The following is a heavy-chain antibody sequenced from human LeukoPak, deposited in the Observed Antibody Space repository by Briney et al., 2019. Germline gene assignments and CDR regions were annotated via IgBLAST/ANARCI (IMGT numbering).Heavy chain of an antibody. CDR3: ARARIAAAGISWFDP. J-gene: IGHJ5*02. Sequence: PSETLSLTCAVYGGSFSGYYWSWIRQPPGKGLEWIGEINHSGSTNYNPSLKSRVTISVDTSKNQFSLKLSSVTAADTAVYYCARARIAAAGISWFDPWGQGTLATVSS. V-gene: IGHV4-34*01. CDR2: INHSGST. D-gene: IGHD6-13*01. CDR1: GGSFSGYY.